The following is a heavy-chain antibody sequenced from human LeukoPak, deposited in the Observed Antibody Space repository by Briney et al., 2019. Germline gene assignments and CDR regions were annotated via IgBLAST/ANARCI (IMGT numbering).Heavy chain of an antibody. Sequence: SKTLSLTCTVSGGSISSYYSSWIRQPPGKGLEWIGYIYYSGSTNYNPSLKSRVTISVDTSKNQFSLKLSSVTAADTAVYYCARTYYDSSGYYPCYGMDVWGQGTTVTVSS. J-gene: IGHJ6*02. CDR2: IYYSGST. V-gene: IGHV4-59*01. CDR3: ARTYYDSSGYYPCYGMDV. CDR1: GGSISSYY. D-gene: IGHD3-22*01.